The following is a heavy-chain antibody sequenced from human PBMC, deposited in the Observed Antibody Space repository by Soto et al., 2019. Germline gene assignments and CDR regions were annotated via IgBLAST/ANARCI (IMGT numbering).Heavy chain of an antibody. CDR3: ARGGLLPDY. CDR2: FSHSGST. V-gene: IGHV4-30-2*01. J-gene: IGHJ4*02. D-gene: IGHD6-19*01. CDR1: GGSISSGGYS. Sequence: SETLSLTYAVSGGSISSGGYSWSWIRQPPGKGLEWIGYFSHSGSTYYNPSLKSRVTISVDRSKNQFSLKLSSVTAADTAVYYCARGGLLPDYWGQGTLVTVSS.